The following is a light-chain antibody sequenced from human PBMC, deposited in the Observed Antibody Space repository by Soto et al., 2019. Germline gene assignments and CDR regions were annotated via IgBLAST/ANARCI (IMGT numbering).Light chain of an antibody. V-gene: IGLV6-57*02. Sequence: NFMLTQPQFVSASPGKTVTISCTGTSGNIASNYVQWYQQRPGSAPTTVIYENNQRPSGVPDRFSGSIDRSSNSASLTISGLKTEDEADYYCQSFDGSNYVVFGGGTKLTVL. J-gene: IGLJ2*01. CDR3: QSFDGSNYVV. CDR2: ENN. CDR1: SGNIASNY.